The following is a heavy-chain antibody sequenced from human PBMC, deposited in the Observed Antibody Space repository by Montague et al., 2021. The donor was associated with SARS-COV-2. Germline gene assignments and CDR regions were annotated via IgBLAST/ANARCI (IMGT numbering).Heavy chain of an antibody. CDR2: IFYSGST. D-gene: IGHD5-12*01. Sequence: SETLSLTCTVSGGSISSSSYYWGWIRQPPGKGLEWIGSIFYSGSTDYNPSLKSRVTISVDTSKNQFSLKLSSVTAADTAVYYCARGLPGLRARALFDYWGQGSLVTVSS. CDR1: GGSISSSSYY. J-gene: IGHJ4*02. CDR3: ARGLPGLRARALFDY. V-gene: IGHV4-39*01.